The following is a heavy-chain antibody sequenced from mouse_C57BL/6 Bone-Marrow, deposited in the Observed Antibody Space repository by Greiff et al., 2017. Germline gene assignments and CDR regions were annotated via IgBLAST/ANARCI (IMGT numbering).Heavy chain of an antibody. CDR3: TRGLLQWYFDV. Sequence: EVQLQQSGTVLARPGASVKMSCKTSGYTFTSYWMHWVKQRPGQGLEWIGAIYPGNSDTSYNQKFKGKAKLTAVTPASTAYMELSSLTNEDSAVYYCTRGLLQWYFDVWGTGTTVTVSS. D-gene: IGHD2-10*01. V-gene: IGHV1-5*01. CDR1: GYTFTSYW. J-gene: IGHJ1*03. CDR2: IYPGNSDT.